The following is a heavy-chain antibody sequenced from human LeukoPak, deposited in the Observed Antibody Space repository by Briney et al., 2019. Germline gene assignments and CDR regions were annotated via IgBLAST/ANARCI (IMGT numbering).Heavy chain of an antibody. CDR3: ARDLSSGYYGSGSYFDY. J-gene: IGHJ4*02. D-gene: IGHD3-10*01. V-gene: IGHV3-21*05. CDR2: ISSSSSYT. CDR1: GFTFSSYG. Sequence: GGSLRLSCAASGFTFSSYGMSWVRQAPGKGLEWVSYISSSSSYTNYADSVKGRFTISRDNAKNSLYLQMNSLRAEDTAVYYCARDLSSGYYGSGSYFDYWGQGTLVTVSS.